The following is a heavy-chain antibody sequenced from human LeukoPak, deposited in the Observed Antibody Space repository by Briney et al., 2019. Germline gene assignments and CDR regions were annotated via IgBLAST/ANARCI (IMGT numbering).Heavy chain of an antibody. CDR2: IWYDGSNK. V-gene: IGHV3-33*06. Sequence: PGGSLRLSCAASGFTFSSYGMHWVRQAPGKGLEWVAVIWYDGSNKYYADSVKGRFTISRDNSKNTLYLQMNSLRAEDTAVYYCAKEISSGWPDYWGQGTLVTVSS. CDR3: AKEISSGWPDY. CDR1: GFTFSSYG. D-gene: IGHD6-19*01. J-gene: IGHJ4*02.